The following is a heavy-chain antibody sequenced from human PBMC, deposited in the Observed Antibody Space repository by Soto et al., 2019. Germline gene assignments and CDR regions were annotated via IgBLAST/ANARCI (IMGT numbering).Heavy chain of an antibody. CDR3: AVVGAEI. CDR1: GFSFTNYI. D-gene: IGHD1-26*01. CDR2: ILYDGSKT. V-gene: IGHV3-30-3*01. Sequence: QVHLVESGGGVVQPGRSLRLSCAASGFSFTNYIMHWVRQAPGKGLEWVAAILYDGSKTYYADSVKGRFTISRDSSKSTLYLQMNIPRAEDTAVYYCAVVGAEIWGHGNLVTVSS. J-gene: IGHJ4*01.